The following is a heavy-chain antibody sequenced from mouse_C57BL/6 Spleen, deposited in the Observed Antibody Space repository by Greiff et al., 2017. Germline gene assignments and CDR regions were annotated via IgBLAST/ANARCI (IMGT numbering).Heavy chain of an antibody. J-gene: IGHJ1*03. CDR2: VHPNRGST. V-gene: IGHV1-64*01. CDR1: GYTFTSYW. Sequence: QVQLQQPGAELVKPGASVMLSCKASGYTFTSYWMHWVKQRPGPGLEWIGMVHPNRGSTNYNEKFKSKATLTVDKSSSTAYMQLSSLTSEDSAVYYCARYDGYDRWYFDVWGTGTTVTVSS. D-gene: IGHD2-3*01. CDR3: ARYDGYDRWYFDV.